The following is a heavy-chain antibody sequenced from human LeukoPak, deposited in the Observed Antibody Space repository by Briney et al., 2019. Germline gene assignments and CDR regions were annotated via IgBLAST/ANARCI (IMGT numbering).Heavy chain of an antibody. CDR2: ISSNGGST. Sequence: GGSLRLSCAASGFTFSSHAMHWVRQAPGKGLEYVSAISSNGGSTYYANSVKGRFTISRDNSKNTLFLQMGSLRADDMAAYYCARNPTGYGSSFYFDYWGQGTLVTVSS. V-gene: IGHV3-64*01. CDR3: ARNPTGYGSSFYFDY. D-gene: IGHD6-13*01. CDR1: GFTFSSHA. J-gene: IGHJ4*02.